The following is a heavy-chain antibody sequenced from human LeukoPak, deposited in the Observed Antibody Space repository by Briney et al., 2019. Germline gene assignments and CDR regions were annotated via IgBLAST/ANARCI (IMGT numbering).Heavy chain of an antibody. V-gene: IGHV3-7*01. CDR3: ARDSFETDIDY. CDR2: IKEDGSEK. D-gene: IGHD1-14*01. Sequence: GGSLRLSCAASGFLFSRYWMSWVRQAPGKGLVWVANIKEDGSEKYYVESMKGRFTISRDNVKNSLYLQINSLRAEDTAVYYCARDSFETDIDYWGQGTLVTVSS. CDR1: GFLFSRYW. J-gene: IGHJ4*02.